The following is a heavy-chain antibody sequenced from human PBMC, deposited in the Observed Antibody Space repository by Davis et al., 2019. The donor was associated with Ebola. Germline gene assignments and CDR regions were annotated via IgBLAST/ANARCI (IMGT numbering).Heavy chain of an antibody. Sequence: PSETLSLTCAVYGGSFSGYYWSWIRQPPGKGLEWIGEINHSGSTNYNPSLKSRVTISVDTSKNQFSLKLSSVTAADTAVYYCARDGTHIHGYCSSTSCYHYYYYGMDVWGQGTTVTVSS. D-gene: IGHD2-2*01. V-gene: IGHV4-34*01. J-gene: IGHJ6*02. CDR1: GGSFSGYY. CDR2: INHSGST. CDR3: ARDGTHIHGYCSSTSCYHYYYYGMDV.